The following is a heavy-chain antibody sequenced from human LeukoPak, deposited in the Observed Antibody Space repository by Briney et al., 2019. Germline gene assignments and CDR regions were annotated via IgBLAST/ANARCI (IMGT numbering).Heavy chain of an antibody. V-gene: IGHV4-34*01. CDR3: ARTGYSSSWYFDY. D-gene: IGHD6-13*01. CDR1: GGSFSGYY. CDR2: IYHSGST. J-gene: IGHJ4*02. Sequence: PSETLSLTCAVYGGSFSGYYWSWIRQPPGKGLEWIGYIYHSGSTYYNPSLKSRVTISVDTSKNQFSLKLSSVTAADTAVYYCARTGYSSSWYFDYWGQGTLVTVSS.